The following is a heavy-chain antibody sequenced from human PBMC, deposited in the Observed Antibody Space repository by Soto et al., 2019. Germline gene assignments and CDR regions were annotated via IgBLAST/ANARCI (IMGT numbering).Heavy chain of an antibody. J-gene: IGHJ2*01. V-gene: IGHV3-23*01. Sequence: EVQLLESGGGLLQPGGSLRLSCAASGFTFGGYAMNWVRQAPGKGLEWVSGISGGGDTTFYTDSVRGRFTISRDNSGNTLYLQMDSLRAEDTAVYFCGRKSQGAVTVPGNWYFDLWGRGTLVTVSS. D-gene: IGHD6-19*01. CDR2: ISGGGDTT. CDR3: GRKSQGAVTVPGNWYFDL. CDR1: GFTFGGYA.